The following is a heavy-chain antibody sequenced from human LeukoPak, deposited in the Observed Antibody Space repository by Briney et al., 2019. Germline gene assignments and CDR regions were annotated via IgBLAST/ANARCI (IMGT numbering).Heavy chain of an antibody. V-gene: IGHV3-20*04. CDR1: GFTFDDYG. J-gene: IGHJ6*03. D-gene: IGHD1-26*01. Sequence: GGSLRLSCAASGFTFDDYGMSWVRQAPGKGLEWVSGINWNGGSTGYADSVKGRFTISRDNAKNSLYLQMNSLRAEGTALYYCARELVGATLDYYYYYYMDVWGKGTTVTVSS. CDR2: INWNGGST. CDR3: ARELVGATLDYYYYYYMDV.